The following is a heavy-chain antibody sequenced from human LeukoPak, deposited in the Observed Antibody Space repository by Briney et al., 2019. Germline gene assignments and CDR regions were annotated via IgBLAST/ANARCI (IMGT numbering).Heavy chain of an antibody. D-gene: IGHD6-13*01. CDR3: AGEAYLGYSSSWYVDGNY. Sequence: ASVKVSCKASGYTFTSYAMHWVRQAPGQRLEWMGWINAGNGNTKYSQKFQGRVTITRDTSASTAYMELSSLRAEDTAVYYCAGEAYLGYSSSWYVDGNYWGQGTLVTVSS. CDR1: GYTFTSYA. CDR2: INAGNGNT. V-gene: IGHV1-3*01. J-gene: IGHJ4*02.